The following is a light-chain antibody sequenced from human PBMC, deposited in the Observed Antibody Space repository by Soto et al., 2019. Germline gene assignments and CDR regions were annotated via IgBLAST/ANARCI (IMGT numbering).Light chain of an antibody. CDR3: SSYTTSRNEV. J-gene: IGLJ2*01. V-gene: IGLV2-14*03. Sequence: QSALTQPASVSGSPGQSITISCTGTSSDVGAYNYVSWYQQHPGKVPKVMIFDVSSRPSGVSNRFSGSKSGNTASLTISGLQAEDEADYYCSSYTTSRNEVFGGGTKLTVL. CDR2: DVS. CDR1: SSDVGAYNY.